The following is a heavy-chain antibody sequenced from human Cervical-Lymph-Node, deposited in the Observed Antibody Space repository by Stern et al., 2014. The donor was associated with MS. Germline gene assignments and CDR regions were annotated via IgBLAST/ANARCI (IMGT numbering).Heavy chain of an antibody. CDR1: GFVFRRYA. CDR3: AKGGSGSYLD. Sequence: QVQLVESGGGVVQPGRSLRLSCAASGFVFRRYALHWVRQAPGKGLEWVALISYHGRLNYFSSSVKGRFTFSRANSNNTVDLEMNSLRLEDTAVYYCAKGGSGSYLDWGQGSLVTFSS. V-gene: IGHV3-30*04. D-gene: IGHD1-26*01. CDR2: ISYHGRLN. J-gene: IGHJ4*02.